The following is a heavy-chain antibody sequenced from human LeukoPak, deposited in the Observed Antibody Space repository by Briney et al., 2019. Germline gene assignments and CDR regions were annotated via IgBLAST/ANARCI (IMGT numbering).Heavy chain of an antibody. CDR3: ASTPNWNYAMDY. J-gene: IGHJ4*02. CDR2: ISTSGGST. D-gene: IGHD1-7*01. Sequence: SGGSLRLSCAASGFTFSSYAMSWVRQAPGKGLEWVSGISTSGGSTSYADSVKGRFTISRDNPRNTLYMQMNSLRAEDTAVYYCASTPNWNYAMDYWGQGTLVTVSS. V-gene: IGHV3-23*01. CDR1: GFTFSSYA.